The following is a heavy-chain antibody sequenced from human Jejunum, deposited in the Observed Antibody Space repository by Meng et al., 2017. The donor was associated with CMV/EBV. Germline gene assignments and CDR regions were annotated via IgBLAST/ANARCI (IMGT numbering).Heavy chain of an antibody. V-gene: IGHV4-59*01. CDR1: SSSSYY. Sequence: SSSSYYWSGSRQPPGKGLEWIGYDYYSGSTNYNPSLKSRVTISVDTSKNQFSLKLSSVTAADTAVYYCARDGGLTQYYYYGMDVWGQGTTVTVSS. J-gene: IGHJ6*02. CDR2: DYYSGST. CDR3: ARDGGLTQYYYYGMDV. D-gene: IGHD2-15*01.